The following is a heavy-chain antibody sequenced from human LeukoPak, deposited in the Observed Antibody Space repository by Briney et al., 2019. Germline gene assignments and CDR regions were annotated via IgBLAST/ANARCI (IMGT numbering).Heavy chain of an antibody. Sequence: PGRSLRPSCAASGFTFSSYDMHWVRQASGKGLEWVAVIWYDGSNKYYADSVKGRFTISRDNSKNTLYLQMNSLRAEDTAVYYCATTYSAYCSSTSCYGRFDYWGQGTLVTVSS. CDR1: GFTFSSYD. CDR2: IWYDGSNK. CDR3: ATTYSAYCSSTSCYGRFDY. V-gene: IGHV3-33*01. D-gene: IGHD2-2*01. J-gene: IGHJ4*02.